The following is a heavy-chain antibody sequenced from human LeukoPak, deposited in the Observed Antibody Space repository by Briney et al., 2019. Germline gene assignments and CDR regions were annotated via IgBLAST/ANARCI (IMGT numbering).Heavy chain of an antibody. V-gene: IGHV3-23*01. CDR2: ISGSGGST. CDR3: ATHYGVAANYFDY. CDR1: GFTFSSYA. D-gene: IGHD6-13*01. J-gene: IGHJ4*02. Sequence: GGSLRLSCAASGFTFSSYAMSWVRQAPGKGLEWASAISGSGGSTYYADSVKGQFTISRDNSKNTLYLQMNSLRAEDTAVYYCATHYGVAANYFDYWGQGTLVTVSS.